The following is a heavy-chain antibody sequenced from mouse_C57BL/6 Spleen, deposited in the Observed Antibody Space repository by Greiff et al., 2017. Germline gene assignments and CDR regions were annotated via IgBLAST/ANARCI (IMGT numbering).Heavy chain of an antibody. J-gene: IGHJ4*01. D-gene: IGHD3-3*01. Sequence: QVQLKESDAELVKPGASVKISCKVSGYTFTDHTIHWMKQRPEQGLEWIGYIYPRDGSTKYNEKFKGKATVTADKPSSTAYMQLNSLTSEDTAVYFCARRGDGYYYAMDYWGQGTSVTVSS. V-gene: IGHV1-78*01. CDR2: IYPRDGST. CDR1: GYTFTDHT. CDR3: ARRGDGYYYAMDY.